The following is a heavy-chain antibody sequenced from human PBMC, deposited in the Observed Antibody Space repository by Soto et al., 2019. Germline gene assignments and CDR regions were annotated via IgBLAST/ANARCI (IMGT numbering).Heavy chain of an antibody. D-gene: IGHD4-17*01. CDR3: ARDLGRWLQEIHYGDYGIDV. J-gene: IGHJ6*02. CDR2: INAGNGNT. Sequence: GASVKVSCKASGYTFTSYAMHWVRQAPGQRLEWMGWINAGNGNTKYSQKFQGRVTITRDTSASTAYMELSSLRSEDTAVYYCARDLGRWLQEIHYGDYGIDVWGQGTSFTGSS. V-gene: IGHV1-3*01. CDR1: GYTFTSYA.